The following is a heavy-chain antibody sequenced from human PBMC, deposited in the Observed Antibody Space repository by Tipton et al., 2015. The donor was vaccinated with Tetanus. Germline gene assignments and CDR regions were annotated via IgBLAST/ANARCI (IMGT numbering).Heavy chain of an antibody. CDR2: ISVSGGRI. V-gene: IGHV3-23*01. J-gene: IGHJ4*02. Sequence: GSLRLSCAASGFTFSSYDMTWVRQAPGKGLERVSEISVSGGRIYYADSVKGRFTTSRDNSKNTLYLQMNSLRAEDTAVYYCAKVAPLAGLDYWGQGTLVTVSS. CDR3: AKVAPLAGLDY. D-gene: IGHD2-21*01. CDR1: GFTFSSYD.